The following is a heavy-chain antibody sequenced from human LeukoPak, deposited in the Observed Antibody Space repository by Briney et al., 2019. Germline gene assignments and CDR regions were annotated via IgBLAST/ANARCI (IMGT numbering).Heavy chain of an antibody. CDR3: ARARIGTSGTKSNRWFDP. J-gene: IGHJ5*02. CDR1: GFTVTANY. Sequence: PGGSLRLSCAASGFTVTANYMTWVRQAPGKGLEWVSHIYAGGETFYADSVKGRFSVSRDKSSNTLYLQMNSLSAEDTAFYYCARARIGTSGTKSNRWFDPWGQGILVTVAS. V-gene: IGHV3-66*02. CDR2: IYAGGET. D-gene: IGHD1-1*01.